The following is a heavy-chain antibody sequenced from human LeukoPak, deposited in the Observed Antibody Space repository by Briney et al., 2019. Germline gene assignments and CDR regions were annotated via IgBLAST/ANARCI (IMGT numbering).Heavy chain of an antibody. CDR3: ARDISGDCFDY. CDR1: GFTFSSYS. Sequence: GGSLRLSCAASGFTFSSYSMNWVRQAPGKGLEWVSSISSSSSYIYYADPVKGRFTISRDNAKNSLYLQMNSLRAEDTAVYYCARDISGDCFDYWGQGTLVTVSS. D-gene: IGHD2-21*02. CDR2: ISSSSSYI. V-gene: IGHV3-21*01. J-gene: IGHJ4*02.